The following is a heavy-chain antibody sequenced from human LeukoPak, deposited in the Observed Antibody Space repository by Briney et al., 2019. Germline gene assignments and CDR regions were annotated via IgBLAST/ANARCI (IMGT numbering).Heavy chain of an antibody. CDR2: IYYSGST. D-gene: IGHD3-9*01. J-gene: IGHJ5*02. Sequence: PSQTLSLTCTVSGGSISSGGYYWSWIRQHPGKGLEWIGYIYYSGSTYYNPSLKSRVTISVDTSKNQFSLKLSSVTAADTAMYYCSRDRAGDILTGYWFDPWGQGTLVTVSS. V-gene: IGHV4-31*03. CDR1: GGSISSGGYY. CDR3: SRDRAGDILTGYWFDP.